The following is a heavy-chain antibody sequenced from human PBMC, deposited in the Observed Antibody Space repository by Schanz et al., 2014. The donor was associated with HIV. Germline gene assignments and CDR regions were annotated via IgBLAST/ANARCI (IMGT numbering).Heavy chain of an antibody. V-gene: IGHV3-9*01. CDR2: IGWNSVNI. D-gene: IGHD2-2*01. CDR3: ARRRADQKTFDY. J-gene: IGHJ4*02. Sequence: EVLLVESGGGLVRPGGSLRLSCAASGFTFVDYGMHWVRQLPGKGLEWVAGIGWNSVNIHYADSVKGRFTISRDNAKNSLYLQMNSLRVEDTALFYCARRRADQKTFDYWGQGALVTVSS. CDR1: GFTFVDYG.